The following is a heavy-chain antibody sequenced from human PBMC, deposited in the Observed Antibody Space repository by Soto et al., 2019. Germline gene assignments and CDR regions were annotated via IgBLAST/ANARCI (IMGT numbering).Heavy chain of an antibody. CDR3: AARITMVRGDPFDY. J-gene: IGHJ4*02. CDR2: IYYSGST. D-gene: IGHD3-10*01. V-gene: IGHV4-31*03. Sequence: SETLSLTCTVSGGSISSGGYYWSWIRQHPGKGLEWIGYIYYSGSTYYNPSLKSRVTISVDTSKNQFSLKLSSVTAADTAVYYCAARITMVRGDPFDYWGQGTLVTVSS. CDR1: GGSISSGGYY.